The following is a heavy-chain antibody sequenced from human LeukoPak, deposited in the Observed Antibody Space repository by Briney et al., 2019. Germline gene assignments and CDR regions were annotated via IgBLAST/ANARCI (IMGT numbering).Heavy chain of an antibody. J-gene: IGHJ2*01. Sequence: RPSETLSFTCTVSGGSISSGGYYWSWIRQHPGKGLEWIGYIYYSGSTYYNPSLKSRVTISVDTSKNQFSLKLSSVTAADTAVYYCARVGTVTKTPLKNNWYFDLWGRGTLVTVSS. D-gene: IGHD4-17*01. CDR3: ARVGTVTKTPLKNNWYFDL. CDR1: GGSISSGGYY. CDR2: IYYSGST. V-gene: IGHV4-31*03.